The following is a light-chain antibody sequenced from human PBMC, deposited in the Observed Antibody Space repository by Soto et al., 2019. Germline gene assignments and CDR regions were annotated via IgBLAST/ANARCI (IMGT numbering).Light chain of an antibody. CDR3: LQYGSSPWT. CDR2: GVS. CDR1: QSVTNSW. Sequence: EIVLTQSPGTVSLSPGERATLSCRASQSVTNSWLAWYQQKSGQVPRVLIYGVSSRATGIPDRFSGSGSGTDFTLTISRLEPEDFAVYYCLQYGSSPWTFGQGTKVEIK. V-gene: IGKV3-20*01. J-gene: IGKJ1*01.